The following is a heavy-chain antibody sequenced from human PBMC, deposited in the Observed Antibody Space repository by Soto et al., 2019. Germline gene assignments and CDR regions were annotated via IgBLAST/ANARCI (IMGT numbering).Heavy chain of an antibody. V-gene: IGHV4-4*02. CDR2: IYHSGRT. Sequence: QVQLQESGPGLVKPSGTLSLTCAVSGCSISRINWWSGVRQPPGKGLEWIGEIYHSGRTNYNPALKSRVTISVEKSKKQCALTRSCVTAADTAVYYCARAMEGSGWYVDGGVFPAANFDYWGQGTLVTVSS. CDR3: ARAMEGSGWYVDGGVFPAANFDY. CDR1: GCSISRINW. D-gene: IGHD6-19*01. J-gene: IGHJ4*02.